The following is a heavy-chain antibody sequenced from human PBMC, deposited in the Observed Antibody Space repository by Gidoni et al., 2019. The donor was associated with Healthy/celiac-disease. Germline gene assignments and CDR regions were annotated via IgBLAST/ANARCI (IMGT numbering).Heavy chain of an antibody. CDR3: AKDRGDCSGGSCYLRYFDL. Sequence: EVQLVESGGGLVQPGGSLRLSCAASGFTFSSSAMSWVRQAPGKGLEWVSAISGSGGSTYYADSVKGRFTISRDNSKNTLYLQMNSLRAEDTAVYYCAKDRGDCSGGSCYLRYFDLWGRGTLVTVSS. CDR2: ISGSGGST. D-gene: IGHD2-15*01. V-gene: IGHV3-23*04. CDR1: GFTFSSSA. J-gene: IGHJ2*01.